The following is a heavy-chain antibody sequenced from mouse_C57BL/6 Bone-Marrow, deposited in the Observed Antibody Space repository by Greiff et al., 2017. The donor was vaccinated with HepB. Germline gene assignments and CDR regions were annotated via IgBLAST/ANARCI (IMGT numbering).Heavy chain of an antibody. Sequence: EVQRVESGGGLVQPGGSLSLSCAASGFTFTDYYMSWVRQPPGKALEWLGFIRNKANGYTTEYSASVKGRFTISRDNSQSILYLQMNALRAEDSATYYCARPYSNYEAWFAYWGQGTLVTVSA. CDR3: ARPYSNYEAWFAY. J-gene: IGHJ3*01. CDR1: GFTFTDYY. V-gene: IGHV7-3*01. CDR2: IRNKANGYTT. D-gene: IGHD2-5*01.